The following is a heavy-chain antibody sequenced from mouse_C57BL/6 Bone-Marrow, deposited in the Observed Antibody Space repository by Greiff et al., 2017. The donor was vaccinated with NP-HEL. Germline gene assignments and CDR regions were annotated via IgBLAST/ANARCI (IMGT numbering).Heavy chain of an antibody. V-gene: IGHV1-59*01. CDR3: ARSTYYSNYVPMDY. D-gene: IGHD2-5*01. CDR1: GYTFTSYW. Sequence: VQLQQPGAELVRPGTSVKLSCKASGYTFTSYWMHWVKQRPGQGLEWIGVIEPSDSYTNYNQKFKGKATLTVDTSSSTAYMQLSSLTSEDSAVYYCARSTYYSNYVPMDYWGQGTSVTVSS. CDR2: IEPSDSYT. J-gene: IGHJ4*01.